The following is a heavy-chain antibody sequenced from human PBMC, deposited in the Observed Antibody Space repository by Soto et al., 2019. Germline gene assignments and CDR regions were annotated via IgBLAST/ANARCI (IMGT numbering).Heavy chain of an antibody. CDR3: ARDGPHIPAVGDV. Sequence: ASVKVSCKASGYTFTSHYIHWVRQAPGQGLEWMGRINASGGDKKYAQQVQGRVTLTTDTSTSTAYMEMSTLRSDDTAAYYCARDGPHIPAVGDVWGQGTTVTVSS. CDR2: INASGGDK. J-gene: IGHJ6*02. V-gene: IGHV1-46*01. CDR1: GYTFTSHY. D-gene: IGHD6-13*01.